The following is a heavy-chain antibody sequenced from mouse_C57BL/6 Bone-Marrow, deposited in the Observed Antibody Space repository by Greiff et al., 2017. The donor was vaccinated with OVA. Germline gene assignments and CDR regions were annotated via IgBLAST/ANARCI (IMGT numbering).Heavy chain of an antibody. J-gene: IGHJ4*01. D-gene: IGHD2-2*01. CDR1: GYTFTSYG. Sequence: QVQLQQSGAELARPGASVKLSCKASGYTFTSYGISWVKQRPGQGLEWIGEIYPRSGNTYYNEKFKGKATLTADKSSSTAYMELRSLTSEDSAVDFCERGDLLWFVYYAVDYWGQGTSVTVSA. CDR2: IYPRSGNT. CDR3: ERGDLLWFVYYAVDY. V-gene: IGHV1-81*01.